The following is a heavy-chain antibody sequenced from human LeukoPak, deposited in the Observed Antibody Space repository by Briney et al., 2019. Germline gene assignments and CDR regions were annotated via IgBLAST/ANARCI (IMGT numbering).Heavy chain of an antibody. CDR1: GYNFASYT. V-gene: IGHV1-3*01. Sequence: ASVKVSCKTSGYNFASYTMHWLRQAPGQSPEWMGSINGDDGNTKYSEKFQGRVTFTRDTSASSAYMELSRLRSEDTAVYYCARSSSGTYHYWGQGTLVTVSS. CDR3: ARSSSGTYHY. J-gene: IGHJ4*02. CDR2: INGDDGNT. D-gene: IGHD3-10*01.